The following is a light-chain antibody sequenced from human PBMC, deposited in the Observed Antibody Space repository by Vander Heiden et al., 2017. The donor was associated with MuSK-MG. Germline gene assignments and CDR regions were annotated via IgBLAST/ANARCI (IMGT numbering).Light chain of an antibody. CDR2: GAS. J-gene: IGKJ2*01. CDR3: LQDYSYPYT. V-gene: IGKV1-6*01. Sequence: AIQMTQSPSSLSASVGDRITISCRASQGIGNDLGWYQQKPGKAPVLLIYGASSLQNGVPSRFSGSASGTDFSLTISGLQPEDFATYFCLQDYSYPYTFGQGTKLEIK. CDR1: QGIGND.